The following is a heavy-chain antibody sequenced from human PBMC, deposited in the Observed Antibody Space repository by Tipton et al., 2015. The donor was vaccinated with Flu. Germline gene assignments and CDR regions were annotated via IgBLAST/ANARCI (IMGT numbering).Heavy chain of an antibody. Sequence: SLRLSCAASGFTFSHYSMHWVRQAPGKRMEWVAVILYDGSNTFYEDSVEGRFTISRDNSGKTLYLQMNSLRVEDTAIYYCAKAGSTTVLTYDPFDLWGQGAMVIVSS. V-gene: IGHV3-30*18. CDR2: ILYDGSNT. J-gene: IGHJ3*01. CDR3: AKAGSTTVLTYDPFDL. D-gene: IGHD4-23*01. CDR1: GFTFSHYS.